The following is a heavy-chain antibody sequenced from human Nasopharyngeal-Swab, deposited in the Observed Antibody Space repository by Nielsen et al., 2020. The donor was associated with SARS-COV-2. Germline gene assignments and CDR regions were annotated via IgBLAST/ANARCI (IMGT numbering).Heavy chain of an antibody. Sequence: GESLKISCAASGFTFSSYSMNWVRQAPGKGLEWVSSISSSSSYIYYADSVKGRFTISRDNAKNSLYLQMNSLRAEDTAVYYCARVSSSGWDRGYFDYWGQGTLVPSPQ. V-gene: IGHV3-21*01. CDR2: ISSSSSYI. J-gene: IGHJ4*02. D-gene: IGHD6-19*01. CDR3: ARVSSSGWDRGYFDY. CDR1: GFTFSSYS.